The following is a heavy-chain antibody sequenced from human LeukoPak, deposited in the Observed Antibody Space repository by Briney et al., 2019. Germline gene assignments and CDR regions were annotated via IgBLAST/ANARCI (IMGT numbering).Heavy chain of an antibody. CDR1: GFTLSSYA. CDR2: ISGSGGST. Sequence: GGSLRLSCAASGFTLSSYAMSWVRQAPGKGLEWVSAISGSGGSTYYADSVKGRFIISRDNSKNTLYLQMNSLRAEDTAVYYCAKFALRYCSGGSCHPFDYWGQGTLVTVSS. V-gene: IGHV3-23*01. J-gene: IGHJ4*02. D-gene: IGHD2-15*01. CDR3: AKFALRYCSGGSCHPFDY.